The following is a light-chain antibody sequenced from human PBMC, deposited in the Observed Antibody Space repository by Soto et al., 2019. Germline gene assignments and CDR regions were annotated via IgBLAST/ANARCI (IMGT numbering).Light chain of an antibody. Sequence: EIVLTQSPATLSLSPGERATLSCRASQSVSSYLAWYQQKPGQAPRLLIYDASNRATGIPARFSGSGSGTDSTLTISSLEPEDFAVYYCQQRSNGLTFGGGTKVDIK. CDR1: QSVSSY. CDR2: DAS. V-gene: IGKV3-11*01. CDR3: QQRSNGLT. J-gene: IGKJ4*01.